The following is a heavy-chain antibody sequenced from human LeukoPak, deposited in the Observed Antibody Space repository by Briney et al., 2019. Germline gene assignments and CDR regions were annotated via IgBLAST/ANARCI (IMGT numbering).Heavy chain of an antibody. V-gene: IGHV3-53*01. J-gene: IGHJ4*02. Sequence: GESLRLSCAASGFSLSSDYISWVRQAQGKGLEWVSFIYNANGDTYYSDSVKGRFTISSDNSKNTLYLQMDNLRAEDTAVYYCSTAPAWDLLYYNWGQGTLVTVSS. D-gene: IGHD1-26*01. CDR1: GFSLSSDY. CDR2: IYNANGDT. CDR3: STAPAWDLLYYN.